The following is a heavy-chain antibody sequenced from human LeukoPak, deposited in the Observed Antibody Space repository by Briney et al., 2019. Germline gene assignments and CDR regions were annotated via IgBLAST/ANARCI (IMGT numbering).Heavy chain of an antibody. CDR2: ISYDGSNK. CDR1: GFTFSSYG. D-gene: IGHD4-17*01. V-gene: IGHV3-30*03. J-gene: IGHJ4*02. Sequence: GGSLRLSCAASGFTFSSYGMHWVRQAPGKGLEWVAVISYDGSNKYYADSVKGRFTISRDNSKNTLYLQMNSLRAGDTAVYYCALGDPLDYWGQGTLVTVSS. CDR3: ALGDPLDY.